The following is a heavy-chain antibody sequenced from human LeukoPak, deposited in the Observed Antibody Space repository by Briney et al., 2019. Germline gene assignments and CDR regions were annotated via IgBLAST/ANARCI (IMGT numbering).Heavy chain of an antibody. CDR1: GFTFDDYG. V-gene: IGHV3-20*04. CDR2: INWNGGTT. D-gene: IGHD4-11*01. Sequence: GGSLRLSCAASGFTFDDYGMSWVRQAPGKGLEWVSGINWNGGTTNYADSVKGRFTISRDNAKNSLYLQTHSLRAEDTALHYCARAVSLYNNYYYYYYMDVWGKGTTVTVSS. J-gene: IGHJ6*03. CDR3: ARAVSLYNNYYYYYYMDV.